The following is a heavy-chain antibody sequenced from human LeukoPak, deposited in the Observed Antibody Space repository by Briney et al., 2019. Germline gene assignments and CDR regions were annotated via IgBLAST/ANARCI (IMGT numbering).Heavy chain of an antibody. D-gene: IGHD3-3*01. V-gene: IGHV3-7*01. J-gene: IGHJ4*02. Sequence: GGSLRLSCAASGFTFSSYWMSWVRQAPGKGLEWVANIKQDGSEEYYVDSVKGRFTVSRDNAKNSLYLQMNSLRAEDTAVYYCAREGMELITIFGVVNIYFDYWGQGTLVTVSS. CDR3: AREGMELITIFGVVNIYFDY. CDR2: IKQDGSEE. CDR1: GFTFSSYW.